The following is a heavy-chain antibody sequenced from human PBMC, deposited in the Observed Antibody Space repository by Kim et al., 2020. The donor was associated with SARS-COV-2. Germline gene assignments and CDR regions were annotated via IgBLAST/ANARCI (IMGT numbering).Heavy chain of an antibody. V-gene: IGHV4-39*01. D-gene: IGHD5-18*01. Sequence: SETLSLTCTVSGGSISSSSYYWGWIRQPPGKGLEWIGSIYYSGSTYYNPSLKSRVTISVDTSKNQFSLKLSSVTAADTAVYYCARLRYSWGYYYYGMDVWGQGTTVTVSS. CDR1: GGSISSSSYY. CDR2: IYYSGST. CDR3: ARLRYSWGYYYYGMDV. J-gene: IGHJ6*02.